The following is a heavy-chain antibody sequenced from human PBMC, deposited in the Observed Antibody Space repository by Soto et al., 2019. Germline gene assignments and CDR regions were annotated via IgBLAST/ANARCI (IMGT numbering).Heavy chain of an antibody. V-gene: IGHV1-18*01. J-gene: IGHJ4*02. D-gene: IGHD6-19*01. CDR1: GYTFTSYG. Sequence: QVPLVQSGAEVKKPGASVKVSCKASGYTFTSYGISWVRQAPGQGLEWMGWISAYNGNTNYAQKLQGRVTMTTDTSTSTAYMELRSLRSDDTAVYYCARVSGYSSGWYFGVRGSFDYWGQGTLVTVSS. CDR2: ISAYNGNT. CDR3: ARVSGYSSGWYFGVRGSFDY.